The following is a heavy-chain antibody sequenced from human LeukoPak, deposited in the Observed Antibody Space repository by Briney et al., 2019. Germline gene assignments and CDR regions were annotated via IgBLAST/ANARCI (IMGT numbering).Heavy chain of an antibody. J-gene: IGHJ5*02. CDR1: GFTFSSYS. V-gene: IGHV3-48*02. CDR3: ATLGATGTWFDP. D-gene: IGHD6-13*01. Sequence: KPGGSLRLSCEASGFTFSSYSMNWVRQAPGKGLEWVSYISSFSGTIYYADSVKGRFAVSRDNAKNSLYLQINSLRDEDTAVYYCATLGATGTWFDPWGQGTLVTVSS. CDR2: ISSFSGTI.